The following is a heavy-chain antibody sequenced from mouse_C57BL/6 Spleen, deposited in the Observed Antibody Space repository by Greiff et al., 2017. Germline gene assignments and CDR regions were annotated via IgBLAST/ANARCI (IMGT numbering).Heavy chain of an antibody. J-gene: IGHJ1*03. Sequence: QVQLQQSGAELVRPGTSVKVSCKASGYAFTNYLIEWVKQRPGQGLEWIGVINPGSGVTNYNEKFKGKATLTADKSSSTAYVQLSSLTSEDSAVYFCARGYYGLDFWGTGTTVTVSS. V-gene: IGHV1-54*01. CDR1: GYAFTNYL. CDR3: ARGYYGLDF. CDR2: INPGSGVT. D-gene: IGHD1-1*01.